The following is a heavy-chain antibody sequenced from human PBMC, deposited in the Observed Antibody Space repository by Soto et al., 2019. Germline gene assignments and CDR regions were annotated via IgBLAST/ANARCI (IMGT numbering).Heavy chain of an antibody. CDR2: ISAYNGNT. D-gene: IGHD6-13*01. CDR1: GYTFTSYC. J-gene: IGHJ4*02. CDR3: ARDLGPPLLYSSSYFDY. Sequence: ASVKVSCKASGYTFTSYCISWVLQAPGQGLEWMGWISAYNGNTNYAQKLQGRVTMTTDTSTSTAYMELRSLRSDDTAVYYCARDLGPPLLYSSSYFDYWGQGTLVTVSS. V-gene: IGHV1-18*04.